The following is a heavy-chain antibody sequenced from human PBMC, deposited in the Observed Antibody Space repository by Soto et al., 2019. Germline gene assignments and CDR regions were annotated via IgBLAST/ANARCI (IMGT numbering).Heavy chain of an antibody. CDR2: LNHSGST. J-gene: IGHJ4*02. Sequence: PSETLSLTCAVYGGSLSGYYWSWIRQPPGKGLEWIGELNHSGSTNYNPSLKSRVTISVDTSKTQFSLKLSSVTAADSVVYYCASVDTAMVCFDYWVQGTLVTVS. V-gene: IGHV4-34*01. D-gene: IGHD5-18*01. CDR3: ASVDTAMVCFDY. CDR1: GGSLSGYY.